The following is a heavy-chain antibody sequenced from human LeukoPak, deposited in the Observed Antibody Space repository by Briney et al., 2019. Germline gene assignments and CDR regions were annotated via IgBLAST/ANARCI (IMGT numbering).Heavy chain of an antibody. J-gene: IGHJ5*02. D-gene: IGHD1-1*01. V-gene: IGHV4-34*01. Sequence: SETLSLTCAVYGGSFSGYYWSWIRQPPGKGLEWIGEINQSGSTNYNPSLKSRVTISVDTSKNQFSLKLSSVTAADTAVYYCARQTGPFDTWGQGTLVTVSS. CDR2: INQSGST. CDR3: ARQTGPFDT. CDR1: GGSFSGYY.